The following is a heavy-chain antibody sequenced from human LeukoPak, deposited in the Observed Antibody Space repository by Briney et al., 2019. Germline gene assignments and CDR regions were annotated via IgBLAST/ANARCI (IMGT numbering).Heavy chain of an antibody. CDR3: ARAGGQQLVDY. D-gene: IGHD6-13*01. CDR1: GYSISSGYY. CDR2: IYHSGST. J-gene: IGHJ4*02. Sequence: SETLSLTCAVSGYSISSGYYWGWIRQPPGKGLEWIGSIYHSGSTYYNPSLKSRVTISVDTSKNQFSLKLSSVTAADTAVYYCARAGGQQLVDYWGQGTLVTVSS. V-gene: IGHV4-38-2*01.